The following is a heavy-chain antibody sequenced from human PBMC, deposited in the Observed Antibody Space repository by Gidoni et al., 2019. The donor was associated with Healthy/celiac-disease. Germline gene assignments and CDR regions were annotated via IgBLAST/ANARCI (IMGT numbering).Heavy chain of an antibody. CDR3: TPNTGDYEAYFDY. V-gene: IGHV3-49*03. J-gene: IGHJ4*02. CDR2: IRSKAYGGTT. Sequence: EVQLVESGGGLVQPGRSLRLSCTASGFTFGDYAMSWFRQAPGKGLAWVGFIRSKAYGGTTEYAASVKGRFTISRDDSKSIAYLQMNSLKTEDTAVYYCTPNTGDYEAYFDYWGQGTLVTVSS. D-gene: IGHD4-17*01. CDR1: GFTFGDYA.